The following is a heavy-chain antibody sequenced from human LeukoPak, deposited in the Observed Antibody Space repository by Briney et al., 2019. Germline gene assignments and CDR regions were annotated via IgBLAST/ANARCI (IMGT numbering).Heavy chain of an antibody. CDR3: ARTRGGYDSGYYYYYMDV. D-gene: IGHD5-12*01. V-gene: IGHV3-66*02. CDR1: GFTVSSNY. J-gene: IGHJ6*03. Sequence: GGSLRLSCAASGFTVSSNYMSWVRQAPGKGLEWVSVIYSGGSTYYADSVKGRFTISRDNSKNTLYFQMNSLRAEDTAVYYCARTRGGYDSGYYYYYMDVWGKGTTVTVSS. CDR2: IYSGGST.